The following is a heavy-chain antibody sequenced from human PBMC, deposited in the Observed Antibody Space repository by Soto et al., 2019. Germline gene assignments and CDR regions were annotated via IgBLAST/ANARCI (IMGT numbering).Heavy chain of an antibody. CDR3: ATPQAYYDFWSGKKGGYYYYGMDV. Sequence: ASVKVSCKVSGYTLTELSMHWVRQAPGKGLEWMGGFDPEDGETIYAQKFQGRVTMTEDTSTDTAYMELSSLRSEDTAVYYCATPQAYYDFWSGKKGGYYYYGMDVWGQGTTVTVSS. V-gene: IGHV1-24*01. D-gene: IGHD3-3*01. CDR1: GYTLTELS. CDR2: FDPEDGET. J-gene: IGHJ6*02.